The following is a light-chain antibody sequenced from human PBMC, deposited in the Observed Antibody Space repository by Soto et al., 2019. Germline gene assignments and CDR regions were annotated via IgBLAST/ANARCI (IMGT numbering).Light chain of an antibody. V-gene: IGLV2-8*01. CDR1: SSDVGGYNY. J-gene: IGLJ1*01. CDR3: SSYAGSSHV. CDR2: EVN. Sequence: QSALTQPPSASGSPGQSVAISCTGTSSDVGGYNYVSWYQQHPGKAPKLMIYEVNKRPSGVPDRFSGSKSGNTASLTVSGLQAEDEADYYCSSYAGSSHVLGTGTKV.